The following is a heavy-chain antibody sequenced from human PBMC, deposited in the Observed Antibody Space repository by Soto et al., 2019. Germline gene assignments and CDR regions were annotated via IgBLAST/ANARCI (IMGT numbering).Heavy chain of an antibody. CDR1: GFTFSTYA. CDR3: AKGYSSGWWCLDY. Sequence: EVQLLESGGGLVQPGGSLRLSCAASGFTFSTYAMSWVRQTPGKGLEWVSVIRGSGGTTYYADSVKGRFTVSRDNTKNTLYLKMNSLRAGDTALYYCAKGYSSGWWCLDYWGQGTLVTVSS. D-gene: IGHD6-19*01. V-gene: IGHV3-23*01. CDR2: IRGSGGTT. J-gene: IGHJ4*02.